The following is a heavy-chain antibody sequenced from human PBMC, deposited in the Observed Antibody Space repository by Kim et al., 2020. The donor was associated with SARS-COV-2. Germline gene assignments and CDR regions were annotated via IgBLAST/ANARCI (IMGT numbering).Heavy chain of an antibody. J-gene: IGHJ6*02. Sequence: SQTLSLTCAISGDSVSSNSAAWNWIRQSPSRGLEWLGRTYYRSKWYNDYAVSVKSRITINPDTSKNQFSLQLNSVTPEDTAVYYCAREVVQWSGYYYSGMDVWGQGTTVTVSS. V-gene: IGHV6-1*01. CDR1: GDSVSSNSAA. D-gene: IGHD3-3*01. CDR2: TYYRSKWYN. CDR3: AREVVQWSGYYYSGMDV.